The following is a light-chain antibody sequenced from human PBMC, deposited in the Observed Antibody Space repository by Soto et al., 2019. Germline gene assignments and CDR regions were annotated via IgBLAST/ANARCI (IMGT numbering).Light chain of an antibody. CDR3: AAWDDNLSVR. CDR1: SSNIGSNY. V-gene: IGLV1-47*01. Sequence: QSVLTQPASASGTPGQRGTLSFSGSSSNIGSNYVYWYQQLPGTAPKLLIYRNNQRPSGVPDRFSGSKSGTSASLAISGLRSEDEADYYSAAWDDNLSVRFGGETQLTVL. J-gene: IGLJ2*01. CDR2: RNN.